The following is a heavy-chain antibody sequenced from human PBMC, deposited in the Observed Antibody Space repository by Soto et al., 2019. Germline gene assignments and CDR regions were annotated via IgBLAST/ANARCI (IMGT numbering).Heavy chain of an antibody. Sequence: SETLSLTCAVYGGSFSGYYWSWIRQPPGKGLEWIGEINHSGSTHYNPSLKSRVTISVDTSKNQFSLKLSSVTAADTAVYYCASSGTGTFDYWGQGTLVTVSS. CDR2: INHSGST. V-gene: IGHV4-34*01. CDR1: GGSFSGYY. CDR3: ASSGTGTFDY. D-gene: IGHD1-7*01. J-gene: IGHJ4*02.